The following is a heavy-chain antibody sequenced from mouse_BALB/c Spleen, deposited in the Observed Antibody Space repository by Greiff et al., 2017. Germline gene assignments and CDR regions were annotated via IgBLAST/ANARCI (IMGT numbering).Heavy chain of an antibody. CDR1: GFTFSSYA. CDR2: ISSGGST. CDR3: ARGGGSYFDY. D-gene: IGHD1-1*02. V-gene: IGHV5-6-5*01. Sequence: EVMLVESGGGLVKPGGSLKLSCAASGFTFSSYAMSWVRQTPEKRLEWVASISSGGSTYYPDSVKGRFTISRDNARNILYLQMSSLRSEDTAMYYCARGGGSYFDYWGQGTTLTVSS. J-gene: IGHJ2*01.